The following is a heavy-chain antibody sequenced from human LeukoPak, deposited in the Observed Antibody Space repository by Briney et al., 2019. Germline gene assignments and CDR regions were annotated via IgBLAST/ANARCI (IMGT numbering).Heavy chain of an antibody. J-gene: IGHJ4*02. Sequence: SQTLSLTCAISGDSVSSNSAAWNWIRQSSSRGLEWLGRTYYRSKWYNDYAVSVKSRITINPDTSKNQFSLQLNSVTPEDTAVYYCARVTVVNGALFDYWGQGTLVTVSS. V-gene: IGHV6-1*01. CDR3: ARVTVVNGALFDY. CDR1: GDSVSSNSAA. CDR2: TYYRSKWYN. D-gene: IGHD1-26*01.